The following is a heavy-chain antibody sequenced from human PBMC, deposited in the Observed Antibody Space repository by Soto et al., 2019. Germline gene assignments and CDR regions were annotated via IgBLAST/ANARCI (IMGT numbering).Heavy chain of an antibody. CDR3: AKGQVVPAAHYYYYGMDV. CDR2: ISGSGGST. V-gene: IGHV3-23*01. D-gene: IGHD2-2*01. Sequence: EVQLLESGGGLVQPGGSLRLSWAASGFTFSSYAMSWVRQAPGKGLEWVSAISGSGGSTYYADSVKGRFTISRNKSTNTLYLQMNSRRAEDTAVYYCAKGQVVPAAHYYYYGMDVWGQGTTVTVSS. J-gene: IGHJ6*02. CDR1: GFTFSSYA.